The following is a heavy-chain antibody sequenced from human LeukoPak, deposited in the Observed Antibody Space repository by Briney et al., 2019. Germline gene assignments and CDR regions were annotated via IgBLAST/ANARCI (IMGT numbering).Heavy chain of an antibody. CDR1: GFTFSSCW. J-gene: IGHJ4*02. D-gene: IGHD6-13*01. V-gene: IGHV3-7*01. Sequence: GGSLRLSCAASGFTFSSCWMIRVRQAPGKGLEWVANIKKDGSQKYYVDSVKGRFTISRDNAKNSLYLQMNSLRAEDTAVYYCARAKRIAAAGFFDYWGQGTLVTVSS. CDR3: ARAKRIAAAGFFDY. CDR2: IKKDGSQK.